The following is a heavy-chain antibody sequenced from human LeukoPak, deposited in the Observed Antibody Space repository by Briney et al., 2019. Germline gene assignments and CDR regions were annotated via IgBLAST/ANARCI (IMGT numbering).Heavy chain of an antibody. Sequence: SETLSLTCAVYGGSFSGYYWSWIRQPPGKGLEWIGEINHSGSTNYNPSLKSRVTISVDTSKNQFSLKLSSVTAADTAVYYCARSPGRGAYFDYWGQGTLVTVSS. CDR1: GGSFSGYY. J-gene: IGHJ4*02. D-gene: IGHD1-26*01. CDR2: INHSGST. CDR3: ARSPGRGAYFDY. V-gene: IGHV4-34*01.